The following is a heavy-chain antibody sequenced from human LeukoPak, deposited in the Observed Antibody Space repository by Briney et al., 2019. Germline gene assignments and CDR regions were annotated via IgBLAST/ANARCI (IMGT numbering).Heavy chain of an antibody. J-gene: IGHJ6*03. D-gene: IGHD3-22*01. CDR1: GGSFSGYY. CDR3: VRGDSSGYWGRGTRYYYYMDV. Sequence: SETLSLTCAVYGGSFSGYYWSWIRQPPGKGLEWIGEINHSGSTNYNPSLKSRVTISVDTSKNQFSLKLSSVTAADTAVYYCVRGDSSGYWGRGTRYYYYMDVWGKGTTVTVSS. CDR2: INHSGST. V-gene: IGHV4-34*01.